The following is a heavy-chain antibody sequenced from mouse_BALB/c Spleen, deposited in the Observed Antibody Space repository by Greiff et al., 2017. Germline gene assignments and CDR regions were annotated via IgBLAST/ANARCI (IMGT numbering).Heavy chain of an antibody. J-gene: IGHJ2*01. V-gene: IGHV1S81*02. D-gene: IGHD3-3*01. CDR1: GYTFTSYW. Sequence: VQLQQPGAELVKPGASVKLSCKASGYTFTSYWMHWVKQRPGQGLEWIGEINPSNGRTNYNEKFKSKATLTVDKSSSTAYMQLSSLTSEDSAVYYCARGGLAFDYWGQGTTLTVSS. CDR2: INPSNGRT. CDR3: ARGGLAFDY.